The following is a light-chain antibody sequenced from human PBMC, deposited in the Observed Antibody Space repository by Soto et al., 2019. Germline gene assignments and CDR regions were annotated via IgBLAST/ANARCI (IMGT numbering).Light chain of an antibody. CDR2: NNN. J-gene: IGLJ2*01. CDR1: NSNIGSYT. V-gene: IGLV1-44*01. Sequence: QSVLTQPPSTSGAPGQRVTISCSGGNSNIGSYTVNWYQVLPGTAPKLLVYNNNQRPSGVPDRFSGSKSGTSASLAISGLRSDDEADYYCATWDGSRPVLGGGTKLTVL. CDR3: ATWDGSRPV.